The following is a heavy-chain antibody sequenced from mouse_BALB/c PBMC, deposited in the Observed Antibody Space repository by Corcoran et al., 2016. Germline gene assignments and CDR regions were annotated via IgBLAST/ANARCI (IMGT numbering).Heavy chain of an antibody. CDR3: AREATEAWFAY. CDR2: INTYTGEP. Sequence: QIQLVQSGPELKKPGETVKISCKASGYTFTNYGMNWVKQAPGKGLKWMGWINTYTGEPTYADDFTGRFAFSLETSASTAYLQINNLKNEDTATYFCAREATEAWFAYWGQGTLVTVSA. CDR1: GYTFTNYG. J-gene: IGHJ3*01. V-gene: IGHV9-3-1*01. D-gene: IGHD1-1*01.